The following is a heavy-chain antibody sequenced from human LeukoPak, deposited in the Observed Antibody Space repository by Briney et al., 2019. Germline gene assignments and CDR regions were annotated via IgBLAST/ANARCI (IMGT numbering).Heavy chain of an antibody. CDR2: IYSSGSA. CDR3: ARKPVVNSAWYYFDY. D-gene: IGHD1-14*01. Sequence: SETLSLTCTVSGGSVNSGTYYWSWIRQPPGKGLEWIGNIYSSGSAYYNPSLKSRVTMSVDTSKNQFSLKLSSVTAADTAVYYCARKPVVNSAWYYFDYWGQGTLVTVSS. J-gene: IGHJ4*02. CDR1: GGSVNSGTYY. V-gene: IGHV4-39*07.